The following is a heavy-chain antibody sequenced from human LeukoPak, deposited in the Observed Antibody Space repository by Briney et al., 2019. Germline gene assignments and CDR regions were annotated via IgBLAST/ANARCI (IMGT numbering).Heavy chain of an antibody. CDR2: IYSSGST. D-gene: IGHD5-12*01. V-gene: IGHV4-61*02. CDR1: GGSISSGSYD. CDR3: ARSRRGYSGYDY. J-gene: IGHJ4*02. Sequence: PSQTLSLTCSVSGGSISSGSYDWRWIRQPAGKGLEWIGRIYSSGSTNYNPSLMSRVSISVDTSKNQFSLKMTSVTAADTAVYYCARSRRGYSGYDYWGQGTLVTVSS.